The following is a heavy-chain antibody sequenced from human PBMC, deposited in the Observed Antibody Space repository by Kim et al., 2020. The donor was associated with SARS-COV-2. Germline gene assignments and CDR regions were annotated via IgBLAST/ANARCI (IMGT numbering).Heavy chain of an antibody. CDR2: IYSGGSI. J-gene: IGHJ6*02. CDR1: GFTVSSSH. CDR3: ARASWDYYDMDV. Sequence: GGSLRLSCAVSGFTVSSSHMSWVRQAPGKGLEWVSVIYSGGSIYYADSVKGRFTISRDNSKNTLYLQMNSLRAEDTAVYYCARASWDYYDMDVWGQGTTVTVSS. V-gene: IGHV3-53*01.